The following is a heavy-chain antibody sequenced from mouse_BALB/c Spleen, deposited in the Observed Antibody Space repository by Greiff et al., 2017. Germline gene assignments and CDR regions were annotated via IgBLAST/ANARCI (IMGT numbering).Heavy chain of an antibody. CDR1: GYSFTGYL. CDR3: GRRDFDY. V-gene: IGHV1-37*01. J-gene: IGHJ2*01. Sequence: EVQLQQSGPELVKPGASVKISCKASGYSFTGYLMNWVKQSHGKSLEWIGRINPYNGDTFYNQKFKGKATLTVDKSSSTAHMELLSLTSEDSAVYYCGRRDFDYWGQGTTLTVSS. CDR2: INPYNGDT.